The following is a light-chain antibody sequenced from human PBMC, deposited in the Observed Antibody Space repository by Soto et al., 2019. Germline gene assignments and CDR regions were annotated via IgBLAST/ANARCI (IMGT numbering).Light chain of an antibody. Sequence: DIQMTQSPSSVSASVGDRVTITCLSSEDISTWLAWYQQKPGKAPKLLIYAASSLQSGVPSRFSGSGSGTDFTLTITSLHPEDFATYYCQQVYSFPRTFGLGTKVDIK. V-gene: IGKV1-12*01. CDR2: AAS. CDR1: EDISTW. CDR3: QQVYSFPRT. J-gene: IGKJ1*01.